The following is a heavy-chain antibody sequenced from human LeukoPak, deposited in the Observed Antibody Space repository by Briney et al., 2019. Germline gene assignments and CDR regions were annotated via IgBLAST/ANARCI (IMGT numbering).Heavy chain of an antibody. Sequence: ASVKVSCKASGYTFTSYYMHWVRQAPGQGLEWMGWINPNSGGTNYAQKFQGRVTMTRDTSISTAYMELSRLRSDDTAVYYCARGGLVDTAMVNDYFDYWGQGTLVTVSS. CDR2: INPNSGGT. V-gene: IGHV1-2*02. CDR3: ARGGLVDTAMVNDYFDY. J-gene: IGHJ4*02. CDR1: GYTFTSYY. D-gene: IGHD5-18*01.